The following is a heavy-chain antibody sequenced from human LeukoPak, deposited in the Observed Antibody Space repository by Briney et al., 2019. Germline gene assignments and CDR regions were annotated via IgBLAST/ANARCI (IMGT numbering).Heavy chain of an antibody. CDR1: GLTFSSYA. D-gene: IGHD6-13*01. CDR3: AKDHPAGTAFDY. J-gene: IGHJ4*02. V-gene: IGHV3-23*01. Sequence: GGSLRLSCAASGLTFSSYAMSWVRKAPGKGLEWVSAISGSGGSTYYADSVKGRFTISRDNSKNTLYLQMNSLRAEDTAVYYCAKDHPAGTAFDYWGQGTLVTVSS. CDR2: ISGSGGST.